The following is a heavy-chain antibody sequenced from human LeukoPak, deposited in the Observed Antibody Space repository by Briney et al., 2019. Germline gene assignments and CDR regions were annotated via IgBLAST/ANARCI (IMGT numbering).Heavy chain of an antibody. CDR3: ARVAGINSSSPEKSDYYYYYMDV. CDR2: INPSGGST. Sequence: GASVKVSCKASGYTFTSYYMHWVRQAPGQGLEWMGIINPSGGSTSYAQKFQGRVTMTRGTSTSTVYMELSSLRSEDTAVYYCARVAGINSSSPEKSDYYYYYMDVWGKGTTVTVSS. V-gene: IGHV1-46*01. CDR1: GYTFTSYY. J-gene: IGHJ6*03. D-gene: IGHD6-6*01.